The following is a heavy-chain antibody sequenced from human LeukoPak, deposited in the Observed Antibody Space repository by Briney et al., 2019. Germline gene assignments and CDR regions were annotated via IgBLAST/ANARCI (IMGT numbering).Heavy chain of an antibody. Sequence: ASVKVSCKASGYTFTGYYMHWVRQAPGQGLEWMGWINPNSGDTNYAQKFQGRVTMTRDTSISTAYMELSRLRSDDTAVYYCARHISVSYDAFDIWGRGTTVTVSS. CDR1: GYTFTGYY. J-gene: IGHJ3*02. D-gene: IGHD6-19*01. CDR3: ARHISVSYDAFDI. V-gene: IGHV1-2*02. CDR2: INPNSGDT.